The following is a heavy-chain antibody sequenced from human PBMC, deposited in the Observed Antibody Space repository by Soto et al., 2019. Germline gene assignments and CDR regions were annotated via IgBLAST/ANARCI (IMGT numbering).Heavy chain of an antibody. CDR2: ISGSGGST. Sequence: PGGSLRLSCAASGFTFSSYAMSWVRQAPGKGLDWVSAISGSGGSTYYADSVKGRFTISRDNSKNTLYLQMNSLRAEDTAVYYCAKYYYGSGSYYNYYYGMDVWGQGTTVTVSS. D-gene: IGHD3-10*01. CDR3: AKYYYGSGSYYNYYYGMDV. CDR1: GFTFSSYA. J-gene: IGHJ6*02. V-gene: IGHV3-23*01.